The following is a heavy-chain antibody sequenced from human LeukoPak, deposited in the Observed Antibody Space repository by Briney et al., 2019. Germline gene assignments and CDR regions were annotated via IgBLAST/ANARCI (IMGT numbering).Heavy chain of an antibody. Sequence: SETLSLTRAVSGGSISSSNWWSWVRQPPGKGLEWIGEIYHSGSTNYNPSLKSRVTISVDKSKNQFSLKLSSVTAADTAVYYCARVEVGATNFDYWGQGTLVTVSS. V-gene: IGHV4-4*02. CDR2: IYHSGST. D-gene: IGHD1-26*01. J-gene: IGHJ4*02. CDR3: ARVEVGATNFDY. CDR1: GGSISSSNW.